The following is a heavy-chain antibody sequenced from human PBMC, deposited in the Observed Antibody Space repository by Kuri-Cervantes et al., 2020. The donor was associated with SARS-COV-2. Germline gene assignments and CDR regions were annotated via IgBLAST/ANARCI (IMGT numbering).Heavy chain of an antibody. D-gene: IGHD3-22*01. CDR2: IYSGGST. Sequence: GESLKISCAASGFPVASNYINWVRQAPEKGLEWVSSIYSGGSTHYAESVKGRFTISRDNSKNTLYLQMNSLRAEDTAVYYCAKDPEGYYYDSSGYYHYYYYGMDVWGQGTTVTVSS. CDR1: GFPVASNY. J-gene: IGHJ6*02. V-gene: IGHV3-53*01. CDR3: AKDPEGYYYDSSGYYHYYYYGMDV.